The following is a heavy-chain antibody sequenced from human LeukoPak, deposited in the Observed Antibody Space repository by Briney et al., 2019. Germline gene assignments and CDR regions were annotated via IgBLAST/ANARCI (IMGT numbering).Heavy chain of an antibody. J-gene: IGHJ4*02. D-gene: IGHD6-13*01. CDR1: GFTFSSYA. CDR2: ISGSGSRT. CDR3: AKVIAAAGMDY. Sequence: GGSLRLSCAASGFTFSSYAMSWVRQAPGKGLEWVSGISGSGSRTYYADSVKGRFTISRDKSKNTLYMQMNSLRAEDTAVYYCAKVIAAAGMDYWGQGTLVTVSS. V-gene: IGHV3-23*01.